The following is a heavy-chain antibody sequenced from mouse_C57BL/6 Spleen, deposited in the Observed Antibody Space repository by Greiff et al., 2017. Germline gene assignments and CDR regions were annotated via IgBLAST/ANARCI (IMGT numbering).Heavy chain of an antibody. CDR1: GYTFTGYW. Sequence: QVQLKQPGAELVKPGASVKLSCKASGYTFTGYWMHWVKQRPGQGLEWIGLIHPNSGSTNYNEKFKGKATLTVDKSSSTAYMQLSSLTSADSSVYYCANKELRNWFAYWGQGTLVTVSA. J-gene: IGHJ3*01. CDR3: ANKELRNWFAY. D-gene: IGHD2-4*01. CDR2: IHPNSGST. V-gene: IGHV1-64*01.